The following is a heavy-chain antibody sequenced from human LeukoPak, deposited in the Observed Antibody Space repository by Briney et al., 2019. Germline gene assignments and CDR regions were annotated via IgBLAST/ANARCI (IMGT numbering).Heavy chain of an antibody. Sequence: PSETLSLTCAVYGGSFSGYYWSWIRQPPGKGLEWIGEINHRGGTNYNPSLKSRVTISVDTSKNQFSLKLSSVTAADTAVYYCASNPVTTYYYYMDVWGKGTTVTVSS. J-gene: IGHJ6*03. V-gene: IGHV4-34*01. CDR3: ASNPVTTYYYYMDV. CDR2: INHRGGT. D-gene: IGHD4-17*01. CDR1: GGSFSGYY.